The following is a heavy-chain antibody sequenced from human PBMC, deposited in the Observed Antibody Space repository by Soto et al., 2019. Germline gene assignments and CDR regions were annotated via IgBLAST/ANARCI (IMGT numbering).Heavy chain of an antibody. CDR1: GFTFNTYG. V-gene: IGHV3-30*18. Sequence: QEQLVESGGGVVQPRRSLRLSCAASGFTFNTYGMHWVRQAPGKGLEWVAVISYDGSDKYYADSVKGRFIISRDNSKNTLYLHMKSLRAEDTAIYYCAKSPNFYCSSPNCYKFYFDFWDQGALVTVSS. CDR2: ISYDGSDK. CDR3: AKSPNFYCSSPNCYKFYFDF. J-gene: IGHJ4*02. D-gene: IGHD2-2*02.